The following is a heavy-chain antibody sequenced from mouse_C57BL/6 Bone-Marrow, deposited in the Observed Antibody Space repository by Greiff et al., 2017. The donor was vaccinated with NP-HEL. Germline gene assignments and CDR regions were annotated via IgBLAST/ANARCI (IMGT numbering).Heavy chain of an antibody. CDR3: ARYYWYFDV. CDR2: ISDGGSYT. Sequence: EVMLVESGGGLVKPGGSLKLSCAASGFTFSSYAMSWVHQTPEKRLEWVATISDGGSYTYYPDNVKGRFTISRDNAKNNLYLQMSHLKSEDTAMYYCARYYWYFDVWGTGTTVTVSS. V-gene: IGHV5-4*03. J-gene: IGHJ1*03. CDR1: GFTFSSYA.